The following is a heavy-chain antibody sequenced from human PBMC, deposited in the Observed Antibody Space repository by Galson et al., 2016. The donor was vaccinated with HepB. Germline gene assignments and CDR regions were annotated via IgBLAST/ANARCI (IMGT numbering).Heavy chain of an antibody. Sequence: SLRLSCAASGFSLSNYWMDWVRQAPGKGLEWVGRIKGKTDDGTLDYAAPVKGRLTISRDDSKNTLYLQMNSLKTEDTAVYYCTKEVGSTSKFYHGMDAWGQGTTVTVSS. V-gene: IGHV3-15*01. J-gene: IGHJ6*02. CDR1: GFSLSNYW. D-gene: IGHD2-2*01. CDR2: IKGKTDDGTL. CDR3: TKEVGSTSKFYHGMDA.